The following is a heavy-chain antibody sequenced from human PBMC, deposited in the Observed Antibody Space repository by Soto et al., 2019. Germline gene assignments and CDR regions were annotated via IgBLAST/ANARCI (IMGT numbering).Heavy chain of an antibody. CDR2: MNPNSGNT. J-gene: IGHJ4*02. D-gene: IGHD6-19*01. CDR1: GYTSTSFD. V-gene: IGHV1-8*01. CDR3: ARAYTWGVAVAGM. Sequence: ASVKVSCKASGYTSTSFDINWVRQATGQGLEWMGWMNPNSGNTGYAQKFQGRVTMTRNTSKSTAYMELSSLRSEDTAVYYCARAYTWGVAVAGMWGQGTLVTVSS.